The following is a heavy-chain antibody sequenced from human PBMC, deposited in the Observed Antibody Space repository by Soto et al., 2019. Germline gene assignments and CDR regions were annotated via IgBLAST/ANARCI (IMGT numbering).Heavy chain of an antibody. CDR2: VSFDGSDT. D-gene: IGHD3-10*01. CDR3: ARRVYHGSATSVKIFGMDV. V-gene: IGHV3-74*01. Sequence: EVQLVESGGGLVQPGGSLRLSCAASGFSFSDYWMHWVRLAPGRGLVWVSRVSFDGSDTNYADSVKVRFTSPRDIAKKSLYLQMNSLRAEDTAVYYCARRVYHGSATSVKIFGMDVWGQGTTVTVSS. CDR1: GFSFSDYW. J-gene: IGHJ6*02.